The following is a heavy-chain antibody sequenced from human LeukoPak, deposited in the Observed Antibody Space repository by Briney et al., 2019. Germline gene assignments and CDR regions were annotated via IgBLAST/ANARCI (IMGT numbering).Heavy chain of an antibody. Sequence: GGSLRLSCAASGFTFSDYYMSWIRQAPGKGLEWVSYISGSSSNTNYADSVKGRFTISRDNAKNSLYLQMNSLRAEDTAVYYCVRDTFSPDALDIWAQGTMVTVSS. CDR1: GFTFSDYY. V-gene: IGHV3-11*06. D-gene: IGHD3-16*01. CDR2: ISGSSSNT. CDR3: VRDTFSPDALDI. J-gene: IGHJ3*02.